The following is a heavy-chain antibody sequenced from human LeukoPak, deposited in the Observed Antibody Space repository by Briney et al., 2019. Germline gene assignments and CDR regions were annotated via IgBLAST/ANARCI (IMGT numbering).Heavy chain of an antibody. V-gene: IGHV3-9*01. CDR2: ISWNSGSI. D-gene: IGHD2-2*02. CDR1: GFTFDDYA. CDR3: AKAAGGYCSSTSCYSPFDY. J-gene: IGHJ4*02. Sequence: PGGSLRLSCAASGFTFDDYAMHWVRQAPGKGLEWVSGISWNSGSIGYADSVKGRFTISRDNAKNSLYLQMNSLGAEDTALYYCAKAAGGYCSSTSCYSPFDYWGQGTLVTVSS.